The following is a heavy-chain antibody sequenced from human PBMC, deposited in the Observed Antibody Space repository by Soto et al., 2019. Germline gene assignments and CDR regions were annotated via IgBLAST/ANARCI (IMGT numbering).Heavy chain of an antibody. CDR1: GGTFSSYA. V-gene: IGHV1-69*06. Sequence: GASVKVSCKASGGTFSSYAISWVRQAPGQGLEWMGGIIPIFGTANYAQKFQGRVTITADKSTSTAYMELSSLRSEDTAVYYCARGSSSAGYYYYGMDVWGQGTTVTVSS. CDR2: IIPIFGTA. D-gene: IGHD6-6*01. CDR3: ARGSSSAGYYYYGMDV. J-gene: IGHJ6*02.